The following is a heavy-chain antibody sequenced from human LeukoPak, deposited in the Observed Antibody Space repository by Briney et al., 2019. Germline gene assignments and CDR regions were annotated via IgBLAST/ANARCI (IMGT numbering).Heavy chain of an antibody. V-gene: IGHV3-21*01. J-gene: IGHJ4*02. Sequence: GGSLRLSCAASGFTFSSYSMSWVRQAPGKGLEWVSSISSSSSYIYYADSVKGRFTISRDNAKNSLYLQMNSLRAEDTAVYYCARETVAATPGFDYWGQGTLVTVSS. D-gene: IGHD2-15*01. CDR3: ARETVAATPGFDY. CDR2: ISSSSSYI. CDR1: GFTFSSYS.